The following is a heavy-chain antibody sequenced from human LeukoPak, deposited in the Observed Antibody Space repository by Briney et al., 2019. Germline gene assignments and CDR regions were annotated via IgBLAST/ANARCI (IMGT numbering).Heavy chain of an antibody. V-gene: IGHV3-11*04. CDR3: ARDRGGSYSAIDY. D-gene: IGHD1-26*01. J-gene: IGHJ4*02. Sequence: GGSLRLSCAASRFTFSDYYMSWIRQAPGKGLEWVSYISSSGSTIYYADSAKGRFTISRDNAKNSLHLQMSSLRAEDTAGYYCARDRGGSYSAIDYWGQGTLVTVSS. CDR1: RFTFSDYY. CDR2: ISSSGSTI.